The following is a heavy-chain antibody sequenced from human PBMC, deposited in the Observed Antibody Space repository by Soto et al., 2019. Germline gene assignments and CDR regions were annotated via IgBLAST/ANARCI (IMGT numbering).Heavy chain of an antibody. V-gene: IGHV3-23*01. D-gene: IGHD3-10*01. CDR3: AVHLGENYYTMDV. Sequence: EVQLLESGGGWVQPGGSLSLSCAASGFTFSTFVMTWVRQVPGEGLEWISSITGSGKSAYYADSAKGRVTISRDNSKNTLYLQISSLGVDDTAVYHCAVHLGENYYTMDVWGQGTTVTVSS. J-gene: IGHJ6*02. CDR2: ITGSGKSA. CDR1: GFTFSTFV.